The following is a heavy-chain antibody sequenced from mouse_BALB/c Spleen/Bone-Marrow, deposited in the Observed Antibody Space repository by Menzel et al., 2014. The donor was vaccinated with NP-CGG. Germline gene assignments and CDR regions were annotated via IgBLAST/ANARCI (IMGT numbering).Heavy chain of an antibody. CDR2: ISSGGGST. CDR3: ARHGGNYVYYAMDY. CDR1: GFAFSSYD. V-gene: IGHV5-12-1*01. Sequence: EVKLEESGGGLVEPGGSLKLSCAASGFAFSSYDMSWVRQTPEKRLEWVAYISSGGGSTYYPDTVKGRFTISRDNAKNTLYLQMSSLKSEDTAMYYCARHGGNYVYYAMDYWGQGTSVTVSS. J-gene: IGHJ4*01. D-gene: IGHD2-1*01.